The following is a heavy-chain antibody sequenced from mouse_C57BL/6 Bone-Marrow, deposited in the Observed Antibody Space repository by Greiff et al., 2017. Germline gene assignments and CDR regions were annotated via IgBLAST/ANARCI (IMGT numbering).Heavy chain of an antibody. V-gene: IGHV3-6*01. CDR3: AIAYGSFYWYFDV. D-gene: IGHD1-1*01. CDR2: ISYDGSN. CDR1: GYSITSGYY. J-gene: IGHJ1*03. Sequence: EVQRVESGPGLVKPSQSLSLTCSVTGYSITSGYYWNWIRQFPGNKLEWMGYISYDGSNNYNPSLKNRISITRDTSKNQFFLKLNSVTTEDTATYYCAIAYGSFYWYFDVWGTGTTVTVSS.